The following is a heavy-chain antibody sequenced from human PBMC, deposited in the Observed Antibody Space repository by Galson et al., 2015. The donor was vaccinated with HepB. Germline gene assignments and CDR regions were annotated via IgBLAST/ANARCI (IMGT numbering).Heavy chain of an antibody. V-gene: IGHV1-69*13. CDR2: IIPIFDTA. CDR1: GGTFSTYA. CDR3: AYYGSGSAEYFHN. J-gene: IGHJ1*01. Sequence: SVKVSCKASGGTFSTYAIIWVRQASGQGLEWMGGIIPIFDTANYAQKFQGRVTITADESTSTAYMELSSLRSEDTAVYYCAYYGSGSAEYFHNWGQGTLVIVSS. D-gene: IGHD3-10*01.